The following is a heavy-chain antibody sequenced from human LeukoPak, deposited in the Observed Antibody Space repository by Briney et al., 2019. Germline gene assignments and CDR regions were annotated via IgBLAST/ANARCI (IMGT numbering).Heavy chain of an antibody. J-gene: IGHJ4*02. D-gene: IGHD3-22*01. CDR1: GFTFSSYS. CDR3: VRESEYYFDHSASFDY. Sequence: GGSLRLSCAASGFTFSSYSMIWVRQAPGKGLEWVSSISSSSSYIYYADSVKGRFTISRDNSKNTLYLQMNSLRAEDTAVYYCVRESEYYFDHSASFDYWGQGTLVTVSS. CDR2: ISSSSSYI. V-gene: IGHV3-21*06.